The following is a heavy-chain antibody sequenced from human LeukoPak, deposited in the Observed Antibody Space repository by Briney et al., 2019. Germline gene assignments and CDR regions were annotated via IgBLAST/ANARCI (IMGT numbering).Heavy chain of an antibody. D-gene: IGHD3-10*01. CDR1: GFTFSHFA. Sequence: GGSLRLSCEASGFTFSHFAMHWVRQAPNKGLEWVAVISYDGKRKYYGDSVKGGFTLSRDDSKNTVYLQMNRLRAEDTAVYFCVRGSKIRGVIPEGEFDYWGQGALVTVSS. J-gene: IGHJ4*02. V-gene: IGHV3-30*03. CDR2: ISYDGKRK. CDR3: VRGSKIRGVIPEGEFDY.